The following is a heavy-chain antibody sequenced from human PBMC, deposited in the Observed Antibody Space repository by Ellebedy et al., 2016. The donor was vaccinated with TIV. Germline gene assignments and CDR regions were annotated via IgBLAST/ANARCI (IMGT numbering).Heavy chain of an antibody. CDR2: INWHGSST. J-gene: IGHJ4*02. CDR3: ARGADVDTAMDIVVADALAY. CDR1: GLTFSSYA. V-gene: IGHV3-20*03. D-gene: IGHD5-18*01. Sequence: GGSLRLXXAASGLTFSSYAMSWVRQAPGKGLEWVSGINWHGSSTAYAESVQGRFTISRDNAGNSLYLQMNSLRAEDTAFYFCARGADVDTAMDIVVADALAYWGQGMLVTVSS.